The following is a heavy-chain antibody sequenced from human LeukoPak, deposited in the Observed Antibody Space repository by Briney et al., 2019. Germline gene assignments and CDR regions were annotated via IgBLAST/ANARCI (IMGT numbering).Heavy chain of an antibody. D-gene: IGHD2-2*01. CDR2: IYPADSDT. CDR3: ARGGYCGTSTCSFDY. V-gene: IGHV5-51*01. J-gene: IGHJ4*02. CDR1: GYSFTNYW. Sequence: GESLKISCQGSGYSFTNYWIAWVRQMPGKGLEWMGIIYPADSDTRYSPSFQGQVTISVDKSISTAYLQWSSLKASDSAMYYCARGGYCGTSTCSFDYWGQGTLVTVSS.